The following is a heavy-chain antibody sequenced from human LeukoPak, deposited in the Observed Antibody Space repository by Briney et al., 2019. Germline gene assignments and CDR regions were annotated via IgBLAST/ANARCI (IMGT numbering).Heavy chain of an antibody. J-gene: IGHJ2*01. V-gene: IGHV1-2*06. CDR2: INPNSGGT. CDR3: AREYSSSPWYFDL. Sequence: GASVKVSCXASGYTFTGYYIHWVRQAPGQGLEWMGRINPNSGGTNYAQKFQGRVTMTRDTSISTAYMELSRLRSDDTAVYYCAREYSSSPWYFDLWGRGTLVTVSS. D-gene: IGHD6-6*01. CDR1: GYTFTGYY.